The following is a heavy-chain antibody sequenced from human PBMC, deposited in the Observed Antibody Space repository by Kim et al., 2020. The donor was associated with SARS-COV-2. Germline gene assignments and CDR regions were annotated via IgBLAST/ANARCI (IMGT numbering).Heavy chain of an antibody. J-gene: IGHJ5*02. V-gene: IGHV1-69*01. CDR3: ARDEIITMVRGTLWFDP. D-gene: IGHD3-10*01. Sequence: FQGRVTITADESTSTAYMELSSLRSEDTAVYYCARDEIITMVRGTLWFDPWGQGTLVTVSS.